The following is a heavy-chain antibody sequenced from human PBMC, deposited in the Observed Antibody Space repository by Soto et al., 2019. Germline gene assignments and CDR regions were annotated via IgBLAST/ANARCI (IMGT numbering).Heavy chain of an antibody. V-gene: IGHV5-51*01. D-gene: IGHD4-17*01. CDR1: GYKLTTYW. Sequence: PGESLKISCKGSGYKLTTYWIGWVRQMPGKGLEWMAIIYPDDSDSRYSPSFQGQVTISADKSISTAYLQWSSLKASDTAIYYCVATYGDYLDYWGQGTLVTISS. CDR2: IYPDDSDS. J-gene: IGHJ4*02. CDR3: VATYGDYLDY.